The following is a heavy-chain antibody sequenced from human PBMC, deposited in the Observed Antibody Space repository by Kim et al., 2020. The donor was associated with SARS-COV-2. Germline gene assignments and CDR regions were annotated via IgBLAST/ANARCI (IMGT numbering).Heavy chain of an antibody. CDR2: IDDSGST. CDR3: ATYTWIELWLCGGYFDY. V-gene: IGHV4-59*01. CDR1: GDSISGYY. Sequence: SETLSLTCTVSGDSISGYYWSWIRQSPGKGLEWIGYIDDSGSTNNNPSLKSQVTILVYTSKKQFSLNLRSVTAADPAVYYCATYTWIELWLCGGYFDYWG. J-gene: IGHJ4*01. D-gene: IGHD5-18*01.